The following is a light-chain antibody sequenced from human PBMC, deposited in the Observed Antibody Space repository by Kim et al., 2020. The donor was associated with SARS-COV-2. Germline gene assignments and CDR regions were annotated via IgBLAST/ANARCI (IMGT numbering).Light chain of an antibody. Sequence: VSPGEGAPLACRASQGLSSYLAGYQQKPGQPPRLRIHDASTRATGIPARFSASGSGTEFTLSISSLQSEDFAVYYCQQYNNWPLTFGQGTKVEIK. CDR3: QQYNNWPLT. J-gene: IGKJ1*01. CDR2: DAS. CDR1: QGLSSY. V-gene: IGKV3-15*01.